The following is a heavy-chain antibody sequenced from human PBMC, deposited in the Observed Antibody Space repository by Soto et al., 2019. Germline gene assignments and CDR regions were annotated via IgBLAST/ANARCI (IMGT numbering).Heavy chain of an antibody. CDR2: INQDGSEK. CDR1: GFTLSNFW. Sequence: GGSLRLSCAASGFTLSNFWMSWVRQAPGKGPEWLANINQDGSEKSHADSVKGRFTISRDNSKNTLYLQMNSLRAEDTAVYYCAKVQGYYDFWSGYYPFDYWGQGTLVTVSS. J-gene: IGHJ4*02. D-gene: IGHD3-3*01. V-gene: IGHV3-7*03. CDR3: AKVQGYYDFWSGYYPFDY.